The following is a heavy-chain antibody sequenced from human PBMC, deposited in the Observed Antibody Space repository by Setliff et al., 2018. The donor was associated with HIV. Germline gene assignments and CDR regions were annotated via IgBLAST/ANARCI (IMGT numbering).Heavy chain of an antibody. CDR3: ATGDYYYYMDV. CDR2: IYYSGST. J-gene: IGHJ6*03. CDR1: GDSISNYY. V-gene: IGHV4-59*12. Sequence: LSLTCTVSGDSISNYYWSWIRQPPGKGLEWIGHIYYSGSTDYNPSLTSRVIISVDPSKNQFTLMLNTVTAADTAVYYCATGDYYYYMDVWGKGTTVTVSS.